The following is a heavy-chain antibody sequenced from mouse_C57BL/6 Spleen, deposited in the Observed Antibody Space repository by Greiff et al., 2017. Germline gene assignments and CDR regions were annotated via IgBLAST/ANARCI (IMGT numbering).Heavy chain of an antibody. J-gene: IGHJ3*01. D-gene: IGHD2-10*02. V-gene: IGHV5-9*01. CDR1: GFTFSSYT. CDR3: ARPYGNSAWFAY. CDR2: ISGGGGNT. Sequence: EVKVEESGGGLVKPGGSLKLSCAASGFTFSSYTMSWVRQTPEKRLEWVATISGGGGNTYYPDSVKGRFTISRDNAKNTLYLQMSSLRSEDTALYYCARPYGNSAWFAYWGQGTLVTVSA.